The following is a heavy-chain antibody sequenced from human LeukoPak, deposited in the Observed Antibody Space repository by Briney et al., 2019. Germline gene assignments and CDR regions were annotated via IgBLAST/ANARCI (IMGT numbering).Heavy chain of an antibody. Sequence: ASVKVSCKASGYTFSSYSISWVRQAPGQGLEWMVWISAYNGNTIYAQKVKGRVPMTTDTSTSTAYMELRSLKSDDTAVYYCARASYCSDGSCYSDYWGQGTLVTVSS. CDR1: GYTFSSYS. CDR2: ISAYNGNT. D-gene: IGHD2-15*01. V-gene: IGHV1-18*01. CDR3: ARASYCSDGSCYSDY. J-gene: IGHJ4*02.